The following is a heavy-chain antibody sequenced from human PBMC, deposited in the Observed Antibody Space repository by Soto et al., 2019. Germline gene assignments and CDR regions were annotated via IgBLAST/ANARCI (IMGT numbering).Heavy chain of an antibody. CDR1: EFSFSEYW. Sequence: EVHLVESGGGLVQPGGSLRLSCAASEFSFSEYWMAWVRQAPGKGLEWVANLDQGGGEKHYGDSVKGRFTISRDNAKNSPYLQMNSLRAEDTAVYHCARGGNWFDPWGQGTLVTVSS. D-gene: IGHD3-10*01. J-gene: IGHJ5*02. CDR2: LDQGGGEK. V-gene: IGHV3-7*05. CDR3: ARGGNWFDP.